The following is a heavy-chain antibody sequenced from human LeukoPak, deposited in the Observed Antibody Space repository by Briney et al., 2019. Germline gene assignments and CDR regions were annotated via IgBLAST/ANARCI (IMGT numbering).Heavy chain of an antibody. CDR3: AGLHYYDSSGFYFDY. CDR2: YPGDSDT. Sequence: YPGDSDTRYSPSFQAQVPISADKSISTAYLQWSSLKASDTAMYYCAGLHYYDSSGFYFDYWGQGTLVTVSS. J-gene: IGHJ4*02. D-gene: IGHD3-22*01. V-gene: IGHV5-51*01.